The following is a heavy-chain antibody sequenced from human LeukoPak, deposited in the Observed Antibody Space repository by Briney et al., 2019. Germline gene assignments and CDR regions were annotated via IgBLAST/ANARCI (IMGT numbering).Heavy chain of an antibody. CDR2: ISNTGGST. V-gene: IGHV3-23*01. D-gene: IGHD2-15*01. J-gene: IGHJ1*01. CDR3: AQQVGYCSSGSCYFTY. CDR1: GFSFNTYA. Sequence: GGSLRLSCAASGFSFNTYAMSWVRQAPGKGLEWVSAISNTGGSTYYADSVRGRFTISRDKSKNTLSLQMNSLRAEDTAVYYCAQQVGYCSSGSCYFTYWGQGTLVTVSS.